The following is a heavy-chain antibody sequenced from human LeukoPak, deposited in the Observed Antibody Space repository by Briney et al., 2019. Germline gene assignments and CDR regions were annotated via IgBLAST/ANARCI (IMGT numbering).Heavy chain of an antibody. CDR3: ARDDCGDTCYAGGY. Sequence: SVKLSCKASAYIFTKYVVHWVRQAPGQRPEWMGCIKAGNSGTKYSQTFQDRLTITWATSASTVYKELSSLTSEDTSLYYCARDDCGDTCYAGGYWGQGTLVTVS. CDR1: AYIFTKYV. CDR2: IKAGNSGT. V-gene: IGHV1-3*01. D-gene: IGHD2-2*01. J-gene: IGHJ4*02.